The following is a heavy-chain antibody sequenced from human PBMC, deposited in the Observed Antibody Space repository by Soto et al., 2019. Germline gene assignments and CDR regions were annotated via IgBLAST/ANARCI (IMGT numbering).Heavy chain of an antibody. Sequence: NPSETLSLTCTVSGASISSYFWTWIRQPAGKGLDWIGRISTSGTTNYNPSLKSRVTISVDTSKNQFSLKLSSVTAADTAVYYCASSLPTYDILTGYYPKPPFDYWGQGTLVTVSS. CDR1: GASISSYF. J-gene: IGHJ4*02. V-gene: IGHV4-4*07. CDR3: ASSLPTYDILTGYYPKPPFDY. D-gene: IGHD3-9*01. CDR2: ISTSGTT.